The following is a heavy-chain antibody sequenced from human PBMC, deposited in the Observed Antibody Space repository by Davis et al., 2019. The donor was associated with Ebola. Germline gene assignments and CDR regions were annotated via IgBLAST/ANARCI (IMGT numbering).Heavy chain of an antibody. D-gene: IGHD6-13*01. J-gene: IGHJ5*02. V-gene: IGHV4-30-2*01. CDR3: AQEQQLVWFDP. CDR2: IYHSGST. Sequence: LRLSCAVSGGSISSGGYSWSWIRQPPGKGLEWIGYIYHSGSTYYNPSLKSRVTISVDTSKNQFSLKLSSVTAADTAVYYCAQEQQLVWFDPWGQGTLVTVSS. CDR1: GGSISSGGYS.